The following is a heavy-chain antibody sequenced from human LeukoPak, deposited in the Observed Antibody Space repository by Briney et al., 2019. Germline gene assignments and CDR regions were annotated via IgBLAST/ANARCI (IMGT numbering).Heavy chain of an antibody. CDR3: AKDVVPDSGWDLDH. CDR1: GFTFSTYS. Sequence: GGSLRLSCAASGFTFSTYSMTWVRQAPGKGLEWVSSIYNSGARTFYADSVKGRFTVSRDNPKNTLYLEMNSLRAEDTAIYFCAKDVVPDSGWDLDHWGQGTLVTVSS. V-gene: IGHV3-23*01. J-gene: IGHJ4*02. CDR2: IYNSGART. D-gene: IGHD6-19*01.